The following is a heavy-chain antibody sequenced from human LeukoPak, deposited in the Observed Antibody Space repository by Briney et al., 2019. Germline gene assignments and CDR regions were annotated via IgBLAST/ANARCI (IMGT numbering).Heavy chain of an antibody. V-gene: IGHV1-2*02. CDR3: ARGKVRDWGLNY. J-gene: IGHJ4*02. CDR2: INPNGGGT. CDR1: GYTFTGYY. D-gene: IGHD7-27*01. Sequence: ASVKVSCKASGYTFTGYYMHWVRQAPGQGLEWMGWINPNGGGTNYAQKFQGRVTMTRDTSISTAYMELSRLRSDDTAVYYCARGKVRDWGLNYWGQGTLVTVSS.